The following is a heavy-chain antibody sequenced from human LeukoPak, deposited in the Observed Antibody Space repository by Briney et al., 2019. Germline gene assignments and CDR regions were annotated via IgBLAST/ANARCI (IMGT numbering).Heavy chain of an antibody. Sequence: GGSLRLSCAASGFTFSSYSMTWVRQAPGKGLEWVSYISSSSSTIYYADSVKGRFTISRDNAKNSLYLQMNSLRDEDTAVYYFARDGDYDILTGYLNGDAFDIWGQGTMVTVSS. J-gene: IGHJ3*02. CDR2: ISSSSSTI. V-gene: IGHV3-48*02. CDR3: ARDGDYDILTGYLNGDAFDI. D-gene: IGHD3-9*01. CDR1: GFTFSSYS.